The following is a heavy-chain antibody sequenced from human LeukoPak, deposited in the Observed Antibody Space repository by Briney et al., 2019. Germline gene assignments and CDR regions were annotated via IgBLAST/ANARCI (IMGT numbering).Heavy chain of an antibody. CDR2: IIPIFGTA. V-gene: IGHV1-69*06. J-gene: IGHJ4*02. D-gene: IGHD6-19*01. CDR1: GYTFTGYY. Sequence: SVKVSCKASGYTFTGYYMHWVRQAPGQGLEWMGGIIPIFGTANYAQKFQGGVTITADKSTSTAYMELSSLRSDDTAVYYCARNRIYSSGWESNYFDYWGQGTLVTVSS. CDR3: ARNRIYSSGWESNYFDY.